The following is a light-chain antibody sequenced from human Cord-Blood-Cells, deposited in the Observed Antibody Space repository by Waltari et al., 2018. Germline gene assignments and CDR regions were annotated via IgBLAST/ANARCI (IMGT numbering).Light chain of an antibody. V-gene: IGKV1-39*01. CDR3: QQNDRTPRT. J-gene: IGKJ1*01. Sequence: IKMIQSPSSLSASVGDRVTTTCRASQSISSYLNWYQQKQGKAPKLLIYASSSLQSGVPARFSDSGSGTDFTLTISSLQPEDFATYYCQQNDRTPRTFGQGTKVEIK. CDR2: ASS. CDR1: QSISSY.